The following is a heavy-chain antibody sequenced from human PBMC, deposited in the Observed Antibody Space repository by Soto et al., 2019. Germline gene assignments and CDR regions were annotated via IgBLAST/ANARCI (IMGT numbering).Heavy chain of an antibody. Sequence: GSLILSCAASGFTSSNYALSWVRQAPGKGLEWVALIWYDGSNKYYAESLKGRVCISRDNSKNTLYLEMKSLRFEDTAVYYCARAGDIQGGPPPKNYAMDVWGQGTTVTVSS. CDR2: IWYDGSNK. CDR3: ARAGDIQGGPPPKNYAMDV. D-gene: IGHD5-12*01. V-gene: IGHV3-33*08. CDR1: GFTSSNYA. J-gene: IGHJ6*02.